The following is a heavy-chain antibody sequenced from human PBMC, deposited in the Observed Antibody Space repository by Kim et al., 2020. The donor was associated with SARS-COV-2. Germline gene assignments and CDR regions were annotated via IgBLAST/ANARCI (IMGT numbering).Heavy chain of an antibody. V-gene: IGHV4-59*02. CDR1: GGSVSSFH. J-gene: IGHJ4*02. CDR3: ARGRLSSWVPDY. D-gene: IGHD6-13*01. CDR2: IYYTGTT. Sequence: SETLSLTCSVSGGSVSSFHWSWIRQPPGKGLEWLGHIYYTGTTNYNPSLKSRVAMSVDTSKNHFSLKLDSVTAADTAVYYCARGRLSSWVPDYWGQGALVTVSS.